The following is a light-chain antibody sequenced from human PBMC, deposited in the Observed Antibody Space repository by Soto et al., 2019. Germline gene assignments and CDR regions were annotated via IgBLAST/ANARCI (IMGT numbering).Light chain of an antibody. V-gene: IGKV3-11*01. J-gene: IGKJ1*01. CDR2: DVS. Sequence: IVMTQSPATLSVSPGERATLSCRASQSVSSNLAWYQQKPGQAPRLLIYDVSNPATGIPARFSGSGSGTDFTLTISSLEPEDFAVYYCQQRSNWPRTFGQGTKVDIK. CDR3: QQRSNWPRT. CDR1: QSVSSN.